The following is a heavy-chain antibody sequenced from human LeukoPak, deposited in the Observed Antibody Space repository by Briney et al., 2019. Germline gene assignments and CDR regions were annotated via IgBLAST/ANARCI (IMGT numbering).Heavy chain of an antibody. CDR2: ISGSGGST. V-gene: IGHV3-23*01. CDR3: AKDLPQDRIAAVFGYFDY. CDR1: GFTFSSYA. Sequence: GGSLRLSCAASGFTFSSYAMSWVRQAPGKGLEWVSAISGSGGSTYYADSVKGRFTISRDNSKNTLYLQMNSLRAEDTAVYYCAKDLPQDRIAAVFGYFDYWGQGTLVTVSS. J-gene: IGHJ4*02. D-gene: IGHD6-13*01.